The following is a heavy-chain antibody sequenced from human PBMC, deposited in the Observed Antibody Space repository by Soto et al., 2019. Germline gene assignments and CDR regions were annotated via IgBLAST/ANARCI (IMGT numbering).Heavy chain of an antibody. CDR2: IIPIPGTA. J-gene: IGHJ6*02. CDR3: ARSQGSSTSLEIYYYYYYGMDG. D-gene: IGHD2-2*01. V-gene: IGHV1-69*01. Sequence: QVQLVQSGAEVTKPGSSVKVSCKASGGTFGSYAISWVRQAPGQGLEWMGGIIPIPGTANYAQKFQGRVTIDADESTSTAYMELSSLRSEDTAVYYCARSQGSSTSLEIYYYYYYGMDGWGQGTTVTVSS. CDR1: GGTFGSYA.